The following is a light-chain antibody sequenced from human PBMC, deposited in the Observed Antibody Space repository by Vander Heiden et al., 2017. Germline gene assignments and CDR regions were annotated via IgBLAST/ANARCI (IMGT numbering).Light chain of an antibody. CDR3: SAWDDSLSSHV. V-gene: IGLV1-47*01. Sequence: QSVLPQPPPVSATPGPRVTIPCPGSRLNVGNNNVYWYHQVPGRAPKLLIYKNNQRPSGVPDRFSGSKSGTSASLAISGLRSEDEADYYCSAWDDSLSSHVFGTGTKVNVL. CDR2: KNN. CDR1: RLNVGNNN. J-gene: IGLJ1*01.